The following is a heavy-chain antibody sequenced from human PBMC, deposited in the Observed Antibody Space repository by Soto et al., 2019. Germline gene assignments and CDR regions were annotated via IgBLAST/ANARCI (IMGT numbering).Heavy chain of an antibody. J-gene: IGHJ4*02. CDR2: IVVGSGNT. CDR3: ARVGVYYDSSGYPY. V-gene: IGHV1-58*01. CDR1: GFTFTSSA. Sequence: GASVKVSCKASGFTFTSSAVQWVRQARGQRLEWIGWIVVGSGNTNYAQKFQERVTITRDMSTSTAYMELRSLRSDDTAVYYCARVGVYYDSSGYPYWGQGTLVTVSS. D-gene: IGHD3-22*01.